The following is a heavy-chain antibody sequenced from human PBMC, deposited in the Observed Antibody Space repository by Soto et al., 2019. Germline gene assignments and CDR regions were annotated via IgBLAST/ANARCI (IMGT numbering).Heavy chain of an antibody. V-gene: IGHV4-39*01. Sequence: LPETLSLTCTVSGGSISSSSYYWGWIRQPPGKGLEWIGSIYYSGSTYYNPSLKSRVTISVDTSKNQFSLKLSSVTAADTAVYYCARHLIHSYDSSGPPGGAPNWFDPWGQGTLVTVSS. CDR1: GGSISSSSYY. CDR2: IYYSGST. CDR3: ARHLIHSYDSSGPPGGAPNWFDP. J-gene: IGHJ5*02. D-gene: IGHD3-22*01.